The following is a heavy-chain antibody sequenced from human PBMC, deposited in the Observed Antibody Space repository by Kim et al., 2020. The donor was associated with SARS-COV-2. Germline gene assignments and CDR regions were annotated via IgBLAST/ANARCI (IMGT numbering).Heavy chain of an antibody. Sequence: SETLSLTCTVSGGSISSYYWNWIRQPPGRGLEWIGFIYYTGRTNYNPSLESRVSISVDASNNQFSLNLRSVSAADTAVYYCARESHPQGDGYSYVNFDYWGQGILVTVSS. CDR3: ARESHPQGDGYSYVNFDY. CDR1: GGSISSYY. J-gene: IGHJ4*02. V-gene: IGHV4-59*01. CDR2: IYYTGRT. D-gene: IGHD4-4*01.